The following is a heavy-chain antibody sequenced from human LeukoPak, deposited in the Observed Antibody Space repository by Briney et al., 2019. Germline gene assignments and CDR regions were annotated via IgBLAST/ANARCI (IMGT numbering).Heavy chain of an antibody. J-gene: IGHJ4*02. V-gene: IGHV4-38-2*02. CDR1: GSSISSDYY. CDR2: IKHRGRS. CDR3: ARVVGATSIDY. Sequence: SETLSLTCSVSGSSISSDYYWGWVRQPPGKGLEWIGSIKHRGRSYYNPSLKSRVTISVDTSKNQFSLQLSSVTAADTAVYYYARVVGATSIDYWGQGILVTVSS. D-gene: IGHD2-15*01.